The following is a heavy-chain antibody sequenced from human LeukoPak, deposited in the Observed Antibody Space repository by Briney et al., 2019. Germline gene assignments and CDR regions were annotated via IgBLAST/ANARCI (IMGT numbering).Heavy chain of an antibody. CDR3: ARDYYDSGSYGGISFDY. J-gene: IGHJ4*02. V-gene: IGHV3-23*01. Sequence: GGSLRLSCAASGFTFSSYAMSWVRQAPGKGLEWVSVISGSGGRTYNADSVKGRFFISRDDSKSTLYLQMNSLRAEDTAVYYCARDYYDSGSYGGISFDYWGQGTLVTVSS. D-gene: IGHD3-10*01. CDR1: GFTFSSYA. CDR2: ISGSGGRT.